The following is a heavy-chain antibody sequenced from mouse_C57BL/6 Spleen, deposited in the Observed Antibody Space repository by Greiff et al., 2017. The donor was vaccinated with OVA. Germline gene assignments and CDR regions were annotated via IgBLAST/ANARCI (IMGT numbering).Heavy chain of an antibody. CDR1: GYTFTSYW. CDR2: IDPSDSYT. J-gene: IGHJ4*01. CDR3: ARGFYYGSRRNYAMDY. D-gene: IGHD1-1*01. V-gene: IGHV1-69*01. Sequence: QVQLQQPGAELVMPGASVKLSCKASGYTFTSYWMHWVKQRPGQGLEWIGEIDPSDSYTNYNQKFKGKSTLTVDKSSSTAYMQLSSLTSEDSAVYYCARGFYYGSRRNYAMDYWGQGTSVTVSS.